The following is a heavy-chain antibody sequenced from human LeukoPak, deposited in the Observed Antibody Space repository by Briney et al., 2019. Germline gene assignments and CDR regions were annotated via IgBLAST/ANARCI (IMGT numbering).Heavy chain of an antibody. D-gene: IGHD3-22*01. J-gene: IGHJ4*02. CDR2: ISWDGTT. CDR3: VKDLSYESSGHVLEY. Sequence: GGSLRLSCVASGFTFEYYTMHWVRQAPGKTLEWVSLISWDGTTYYTDSVKGRFTISRDNSKNSLYLQMDTLRSEDTAFYYCVKDLSYESSGHVLEYWGQGTLVTVSS. CDR1: GFTFEYYT. V-gene: IGHV3-43*01.